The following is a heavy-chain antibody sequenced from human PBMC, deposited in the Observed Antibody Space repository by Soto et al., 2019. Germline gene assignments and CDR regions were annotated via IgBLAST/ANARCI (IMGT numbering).Heavy chain of an antibody. D-gene: IGHD6-13*01. CDR2: ITYTGVST. CDR3: AKSSVWYPYFDS. CDR1: EFSFYDSA. V-gene: IGHV3-23*01. Sequence: PGGSLILSCAASEFSFYDSAMSWVRQAPGKGLEWVSSITYTGVSTYYADSVKGRFTISRDNSRDTLFLQMNSLRAEDTAIYYCAKSSVWYPYFDSWGQGTLVTVSS. J-gene: IGHJ4*02.